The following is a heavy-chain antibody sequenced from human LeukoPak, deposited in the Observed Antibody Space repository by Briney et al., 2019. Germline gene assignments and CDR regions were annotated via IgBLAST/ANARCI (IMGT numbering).Heavy chain of an antibody. CDR3: AESSGYYYDAFDI. D-gene: IGHD3-22*01. J-gene: IGHJ3*02. CDR1: GYSISSGYY. V-gene: IGHV4-38-2*02. CDR2: IYHSGST. Sequence: SETLSLTCTVSGYSISSGYYWGWIRQPPGKGLEWIRSIYHSGSTYYNPSLKSRVTISVDTSKNQFSLKLSSVTAADTAVYYCAESSGYYYDAFDIWGQGTMVTVSS.